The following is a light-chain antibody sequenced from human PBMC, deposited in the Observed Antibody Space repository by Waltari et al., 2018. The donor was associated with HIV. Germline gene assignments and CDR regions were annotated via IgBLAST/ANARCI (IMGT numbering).Light chain of an antibody. CDR2: DAS. CDR3: QQYDTLLT. CDR1: QDINNY. V-gene: IGKV1-33*01. Sequence: DIQMTQSPSSLSASVGDRVTITCQASQDINNYLNWYPQRPGKAPKLLIYDASNLEAGVPSRFSGSGSGAVFTLTISSLQPEDIATYYCQQYDTLLTFGRGTKVEIK. J-gene: IGKJ1*01.